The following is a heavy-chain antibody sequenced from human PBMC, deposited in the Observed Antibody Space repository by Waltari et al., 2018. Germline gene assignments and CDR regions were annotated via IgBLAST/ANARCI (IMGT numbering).Heavy chain of an antibody. CDR3: ATKRESSASGFDY. D-gene: IGHD6-19*01. CDR1: GGSISSSSYY. V-gene: IGHV4-39*01. Sequence: QLQLQESGPGLVKPSETLSFTCTVSGGSISSSSYYWGWLRQPPGKGLEWIGSIYYSGSTDYNPSLKSRVTISVDTSKNQFSMTLSSVTDADTAVYYCATKRESSASGFDYWGQGTLVTVSS. CDR2: IYYSGST. J-gene: IGHJ4*02.